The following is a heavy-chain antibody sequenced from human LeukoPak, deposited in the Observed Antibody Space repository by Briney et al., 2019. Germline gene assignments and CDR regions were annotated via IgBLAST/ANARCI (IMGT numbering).Heavy chain of an antibody. Sequence: PSETLSLTCTVSGGSISSYYWSWIRQPAGKGLEWIGRIYTSGGTNYNPSLKSRVTMSVDTSKNQFSLKLSSVTAADTAVYYCARDGLGYCSSTSCRSMPFDIWGQGTMVTVSS. CDR2: IYTSGGT. V-gene: IGHV4-4*07. D-gene: IGHD2-2*01. CDR3: ARDGLGYCSSTSCRSMPFDI. CDR1: GGSISSYY. J-gene: IGHJ3*02.